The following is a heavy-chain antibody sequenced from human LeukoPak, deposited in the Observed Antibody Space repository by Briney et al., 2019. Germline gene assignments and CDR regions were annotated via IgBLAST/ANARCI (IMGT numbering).Heavy chain of an antibody. V-gene: IGHV3-48*04. D-gene: IGHD4-17*01. Sequence: PGGSLRLSCAAPGFAFSGYSMNWIRQAPGKGLEWVAYISYSSYTIHYADSVKGRFTISRDNAKNSLYLQMNSLRAEDTAMYYCARDGDGNFDYWGQGTLVTVSS. J-gene: IGHJ4*02. CDR1: GFAFSGYS. CDR2: ISYSSYTI. CDR3: ARDGDGNFDY.